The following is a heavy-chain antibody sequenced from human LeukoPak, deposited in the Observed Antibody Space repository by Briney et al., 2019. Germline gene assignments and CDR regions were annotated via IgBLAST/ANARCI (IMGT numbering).Heavy chain of an antibody. J-gene: IGHJ4*02. CDR1: GGSFSGYY. CDR3: ARESVAGYY. Sequence: SETLSLTCAVYGGSFSGYYWSWIRQPPGKGLEWIGEINHSGSTNYNPSLKSRVTISVDTSKNQFSLKLSSVTAADTAVYYCARESVAGYYWGQGTLVTVSS. D-gene: IGHD6-19*01. V-gene: IGHV4-34*01. CDR2: INHSGST.